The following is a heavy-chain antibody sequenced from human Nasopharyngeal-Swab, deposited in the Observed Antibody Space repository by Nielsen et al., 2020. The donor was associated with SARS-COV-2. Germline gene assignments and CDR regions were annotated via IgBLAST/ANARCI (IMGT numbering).Heavy chain of an antibody. V-gene: IGHV4-39*01. J-gene: IGHJ5*02. CDR2: IYYSGST. D-gene: IGHD5-12*01. Sequence: PGKGLEWIGSIYYSGSTYYNPSLKSRATISVDTSKNQFSLKLSSVTAADTAVYYCARTLTYLHQTYSGYDNDNWFDPWGQGTLVTVSS. CDR3: ARTLTYLHQTYSGYDNDNWFDP.